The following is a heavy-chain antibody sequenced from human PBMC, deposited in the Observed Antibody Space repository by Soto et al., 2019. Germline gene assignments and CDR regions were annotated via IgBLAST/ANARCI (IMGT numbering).Heavy chain of an antibody. CDR2: IYYSGST. J-gene: IGHJ4*02. Sequence: PSETLSLTCTVSGGSMSFYYWSWIRQPPGKGLEWIGYIYYSGSTHYNPSLKSRVTISVDTSKNQFSLKLSSLTAADTAVYYCARITEKRGFFDYWGQGILVTVSS. CDR3: ARITEKRGFFDY. CDR1: GGSMSFYY. V-gene: IGHV4-59*01.